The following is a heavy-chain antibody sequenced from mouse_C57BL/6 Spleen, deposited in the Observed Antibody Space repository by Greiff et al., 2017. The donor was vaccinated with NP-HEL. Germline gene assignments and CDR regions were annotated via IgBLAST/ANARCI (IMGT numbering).Heavy chain of an antibody. Sequence: EVQLQQSGPELVKPGASVKISCKASGYTFTDYYMNWVKQSHGKSLEWIGDINPNNGGTSYNQKFKGKATLTVDKSSSTAYMELRSLTSEDSAVYYCARSLLRYQPWFAYWGQGTLVTVSA. J-gene: IGHJ3*01. CDR2: INPNNGGT. CDR3: ARSLLRYQPWFAY. D-gene: IGHD1-1*01. V-gene: IGHV1-26*01. CDR1: GYTFTDYY.